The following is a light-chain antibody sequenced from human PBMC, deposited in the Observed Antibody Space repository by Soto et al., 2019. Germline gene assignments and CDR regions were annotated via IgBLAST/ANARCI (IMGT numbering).Light chain of an antibody. V-gene: IGKV3-20*01. J-gene: IGKJ1*01. CDR2: GAS. Sequence: EIVLKQSPGTLSLSPGDRATLSCRASQTITNNYLAWYQQKPGQAPRLLIYGASSRATGIPDRFSGSGSGTDFSLTISRLEPEDFAVYYCQQDGSSPVTFGQGTKV. CDR3: QQDGSSPVT. CDR1: QTITNNY.